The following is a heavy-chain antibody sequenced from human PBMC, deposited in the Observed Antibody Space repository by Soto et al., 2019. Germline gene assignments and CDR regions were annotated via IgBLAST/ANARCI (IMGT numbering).Heavy chain of an antibody. CDR2: IYHSGST. Sequence: QLQLQESGSGLVKPSQTLSLTCAVSGGSISSGGYSWSWIRQPPGKGLEWIGYIYHSGSTYYNPCLRSRVTLSVDRSKDQFSLNRSSVTAADTAVYYCARALWEVGGAFDIWGQGTMVTVSS. V-gene: IGHV4-30-2*01. D-gene: IGHD1-26*01. CDR1: GGSISSGGYS. CDR3: ARALWEVGGAFDI. J-gene: IGHJ3*02.